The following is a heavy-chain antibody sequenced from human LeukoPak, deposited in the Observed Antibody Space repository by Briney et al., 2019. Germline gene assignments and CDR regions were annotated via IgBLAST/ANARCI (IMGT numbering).Heavy chain of an antibody. V-gene: IGHV4-30-2*01. CDR2: IYHSGST. D-gene: IGHD6-13*01. CDR1: GGSISSGGYS. Sequence: SETLSLTCAVSGGSISSGGYSWSWIRQPPGKGLEWIGYIYHSGSTYYNPSLKSRVTISVDRSKNQFSLKLSSVTAADTAVYYCARGVGSSSWYDPWGQGTLVTVSS. J-gene: IGHJ5*02. CDR3: ARGVGSSSWYDP.